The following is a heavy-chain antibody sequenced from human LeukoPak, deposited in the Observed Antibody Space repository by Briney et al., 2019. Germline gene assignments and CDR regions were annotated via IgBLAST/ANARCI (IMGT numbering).Heavy chain of an antibody. J-gene: IGHJ3*02. V-gene: IGHV4-30-2*06. CDR1: GGSISSGAYS. CDR2: IYHSGST. CDR3: AREIMAAFDI. Sequence: PQTLSLTCTVSGGSISSGAYSWGWIRQSPGKGLEWIGYIYHSGSTYYNPSLQSRVTISLDRSKNQFSLKLSSVTAADTAVYYCAREIMAAFDIWGQGTMVTVSS.